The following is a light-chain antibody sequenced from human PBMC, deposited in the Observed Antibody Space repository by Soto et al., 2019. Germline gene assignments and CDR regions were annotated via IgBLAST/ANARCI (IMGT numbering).Light chain of an antibody. J-gene: IGLJ1*01. CDR3: CSFTTIKTVV. Sequence: QSVLTQPASVSGAPVQSITISCTGTTRDVGGCNYVTWYQQYPGQAPKIIIYDVNRRPPGDSDRFSGAKSGNTASLTVSDLQAGDEADYFCCSFTTIKTVVFGGGTKGTVL. CDR2: DVN. CDR1: TRDVGGCNY. V-gene: IGLV2-14*03.